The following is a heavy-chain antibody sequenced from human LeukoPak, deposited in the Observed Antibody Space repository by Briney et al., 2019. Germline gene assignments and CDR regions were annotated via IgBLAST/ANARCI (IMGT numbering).Heavy chain of an antibody. J-gene: IGHJ4*02. CDR3: ARDPVADY. Sequence: PGGSLRLSCAASGFTFSSYSMNWVRQAPGMGLEWVSSISSSSSYIYYADSVKGRFTISRDNAMHSLYLQMNSLRAEDTAVYYCARDPVADYWGQGTLVTVSS. CDR1: GFTFSSYS. CDR2: ISSSSSYI. V-gene: IGHV3-21*01.